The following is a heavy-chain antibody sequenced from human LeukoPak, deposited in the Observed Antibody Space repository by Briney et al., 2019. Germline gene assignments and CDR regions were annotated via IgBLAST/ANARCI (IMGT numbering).Heavy chain of an antibody. Sequence: ASVKVSCKASGGTFSSYAISWVRQAPGQGLEWMGGIIPIFGTANYAQKFQGRVTITADESTSIAYMELSSLRSEDTAVYYCASEWLQAHYWGQGTLVTVSS. CDR1: GGTFSSYA. CDR3: ASEWLQAHY. V-gene: IGHV1-69*13. CDR2: IIPIFGTA. J-gene: IGHJ4*02. D-gene: IGHD5-24*01.